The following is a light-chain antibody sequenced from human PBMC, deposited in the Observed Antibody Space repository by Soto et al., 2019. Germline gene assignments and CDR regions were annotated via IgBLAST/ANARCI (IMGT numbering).Light chain of an antibody. V-gene: IGKV3-15*01. CDR3: QQYSDWPLT. CDR2: ATS. CDR1: QSVGNN. Sequence: EIVVTQSPATLSVSPGERATLSCRASQSVGNNFAWYQQKPGQAPRLLIFATSTRATGVPARFSGSGSGTEFTLTNSSLQSEDFEVYYCQQYSDWPLTFGGGTKVEIE. J-gene: IGKJ4*01.